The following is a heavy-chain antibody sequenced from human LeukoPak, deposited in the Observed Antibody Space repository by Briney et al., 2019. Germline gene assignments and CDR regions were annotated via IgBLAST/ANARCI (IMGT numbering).Heavy chain of an antibody. Sequence: SETLSLTCAVYGGSFSGYYWSWIRQPPGKGLEWIGEINHSGSTNYNPSLKSRVTISVDTSKNQFSLKLSSVTAADTAVYYCARGLFDRRREAGMNYRGQGTLVTVSS. D-gene: IGHD6-19*01. CDR1: GGSFSGYY. J-gene: IGHJ4*02. CDR2: INHSGST. V-gene: IGHV4-34*01. CDR3: ARGLFDRRREAGMNY.